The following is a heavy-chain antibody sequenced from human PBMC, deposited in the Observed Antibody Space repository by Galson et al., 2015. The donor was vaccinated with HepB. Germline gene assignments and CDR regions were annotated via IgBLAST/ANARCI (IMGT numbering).Heavy chain of an antibody. CDR2: IIPIFGTA. D-gene: IGHD3-10*01. V-gene: IGHV1-69*13. J-gene: IGHJ4*02. CDR3: ARAEGFGELLPDY. CDR1: GGTFSSYA. Sequence: SVKVSCKASGGTFSSYAISWVRQAPGQGLEWMGGIIPIFGTANYAQKFQGRVTITADESTSTAYMELSSLRSGDTAVYYCARAEGFGELLPDYWGQGTLVTVSS.